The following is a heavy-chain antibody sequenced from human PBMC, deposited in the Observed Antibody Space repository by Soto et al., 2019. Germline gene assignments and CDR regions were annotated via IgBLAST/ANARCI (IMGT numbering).Heavy chain of an antibody. CDR1: GGTFSSYA. Sequence: QVQLVQSGAEVKKPGSSVKVSCKASGGTFSSYAIDWVRQAPGQGLEWVGGIIPIFGTTNYAQKLQGRVKLTADESTRTAYMELSTLRSEDTAVYYCARGTVTGSEYNYYYYGMDVWGHGTTVTVSS. CDR2: IIPIFGTT. V-gene: IGHV1-69*12. D-gene: IGHD1-1*01. J-gene: IGHJ6*02. CDR3: ARGTVTGSEYNYYYYGMDV.